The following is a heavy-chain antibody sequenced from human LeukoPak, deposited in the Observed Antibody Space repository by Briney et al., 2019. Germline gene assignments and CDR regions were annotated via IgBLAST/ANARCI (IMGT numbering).Heavy chain of an antibody. J-gene: IGHJ6*04. Sequence: ASVKVSCKVSGYSLSEVSIHWVRQAPGKGLEWMGGIDPEDHESIYAQKFQGRVTMTEDTSTDTAYMELSSLRSEDTAVYYCATDSVRGVITEYGMDVWGKGTTVTVSS. CDR2: IDPEDHES. CDR3: ATDSVRGVITEYGMDV. CDR1: GYSLSEVS. D-gene: IGHD3-10*02. V-gene: IGHV1-24*01.